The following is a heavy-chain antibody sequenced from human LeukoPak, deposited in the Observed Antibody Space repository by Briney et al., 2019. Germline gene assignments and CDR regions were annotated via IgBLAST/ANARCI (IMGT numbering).Heavy chain of an antibody. Sequence: GGSLRLSCAASGFTFSSYGMSWVRQAPGKGLEWVSAISGSGGSTYYADSVKGRFTISRDNAKNSLYLQMNSLRAEDTALYYCAKAVGMVVAATYVDYWGQGTLVTVSS. V-gene: IGHV3-23*01. J-gene: IGHJ4*02. CDR2: ISGSGGST. CDR3: AKAVGMVVAATYVDY. CDR1: GFTFSSYG. D-gene: IGHD2-15*01.